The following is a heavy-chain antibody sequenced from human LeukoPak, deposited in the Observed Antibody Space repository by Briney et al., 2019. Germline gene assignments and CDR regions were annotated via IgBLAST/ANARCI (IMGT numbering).Heavy chain of an antibody. J-gene: IGHJ4*02. D-gene: IGHD3-22*01. CDR2: IHYSGST. Sequence: SETLSLTCTVSGGSINSYYWSWIRQPPGKGLEWIGYIHYSGSTNYNPSLKSRVTISVDTSKNQFSLKLSSVTAADTAVYYCAREGGGYYDSSGLHYWGQGTLVTVSS. CDR1: GGSINSYY. V-gene: IGHV4-59*01. CDR3: AREGGGYYDSSGLHY.